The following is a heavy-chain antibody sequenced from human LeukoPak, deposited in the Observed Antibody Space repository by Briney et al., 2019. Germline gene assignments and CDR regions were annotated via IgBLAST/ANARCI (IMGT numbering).Heavy chain of an antibody. CDR2: IYYSGST. V-gene: IGHV4-59*08. CDR1: GGSISSYY. CDR3: ASGGDYGDHETYYYYGMDV. D-gene: IGHD4-17*01. J-gene: IGHJ6*02. Sequence: SETLSLTCTVSGGSISSYYWSWIRQPPGKGLEWIGYIYYSGSTNYNPSLKSRVTISVDTSKNQFSLKLSSVTAADTAVYYCASGGDYGDHETYYYYGMDVWGQGTTVTVSS.